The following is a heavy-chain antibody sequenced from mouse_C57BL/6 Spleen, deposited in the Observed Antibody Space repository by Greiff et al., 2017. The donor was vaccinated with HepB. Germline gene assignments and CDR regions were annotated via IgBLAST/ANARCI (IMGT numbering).Heavy chain of an antibody. V-gene: IGHV1-18*01. Sequence: EVQLQESGPELVKPGASVKIPCKASGYTFTDYNMDWVKQSHGKSLEWIGDINPNNGGTIYNQKFKGKATLTVDKSSSTAYMELRSLTSEDTAVYYCARKHYYGSRAWFAYWGQGTLVTVSA. CDR3: ARKHYYGSRAWFAY. J-gene: IGHJ3*01. D-gene: IGHD1-1*01. CDR1: GYTFTDYN. CDR2: INPNNGGT.